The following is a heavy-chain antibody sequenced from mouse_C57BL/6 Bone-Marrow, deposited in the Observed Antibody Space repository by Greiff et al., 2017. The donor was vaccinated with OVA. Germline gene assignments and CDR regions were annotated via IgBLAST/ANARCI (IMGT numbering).Heavy chain of an antibody. CDR3: ASFYYGSSWYYFDY. CDR2: IFPGSGST. Sequence: VQLQQSGPELVKPGASVKISCKASGYTFTDYYINWVKQRPGQGLEWIGWIFPGSGSTYYNEKFKGKATLTVDKSSSTAYMLLSSLTSEDSAVYFCASFYYGSSWYYFDYWGQGTTLTVSS. J-gene: IGHJ2*01. V-gene: IGHV1-75*01. D-gene: IGHD1-1*01. CDR1: GYTFTDYY.